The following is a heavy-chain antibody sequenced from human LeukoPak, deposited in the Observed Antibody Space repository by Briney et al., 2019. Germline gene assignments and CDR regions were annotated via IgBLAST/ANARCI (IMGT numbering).Heavy chain of an antibody. J-gene: IGHJ5*02. Sequence: ASVKVSCTASGYTFISYYMHWVGQAPGQGREWRGLINPSGGTTIYAQKFQGRVTMTRDTSTSTVYMELSSLRSEDTAVYYCARGYSGSYYRWFDPWGQGTLVTVSS. D-gene: IGHD1-26*01. V-gene: IGHV1-46*01. CDR3: ARGYSGSYYRWFDP. CDR2: INPSGGTT. CDR1: GYTFISYY.